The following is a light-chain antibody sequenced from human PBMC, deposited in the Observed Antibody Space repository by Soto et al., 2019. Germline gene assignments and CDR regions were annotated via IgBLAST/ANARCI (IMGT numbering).Light chain of an antibody. J-gene: IGLJ3*02. CDR3: SSYTSSYTGV. CDR2: EVT. CDR1: SSDVGGYNF. Sequence: QSALTQPASVSGSPGQSITISCTGTSSDVGGYNFVSWYQQHPGKAPKLMIYEVTNRPSGVSNRFSGSKSGNTASLTISGLQAEDEADYYCSSYTSSYTGVFGVGTQLTVL. V-gene: IGLV2-14*01.